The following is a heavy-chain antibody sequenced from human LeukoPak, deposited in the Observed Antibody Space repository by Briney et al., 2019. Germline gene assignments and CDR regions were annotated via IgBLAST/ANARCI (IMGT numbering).Heavy chain of an antibody. J-gene: IGHJ5*02. CDR1: GGSISSSSYY. CDR3: ARDGPPVDIVVVPAAIPGWSYYYGSGFDP. V-gene: IGHV4-39*07. D-gene: IGHD2-2*02. Sequence: SETLSLTCTVSGGSISSSSYYWGWIRQPPGKGLEWIGSIYYSGSTYYNPSLKSRVTISVDTSKNQFSLKLSSVTAADTAVYYCARDGPPVDIVVVPAAIPGWSYYYGSGFDPWGQGTLVTVSS. CDR2: IYYSGST.